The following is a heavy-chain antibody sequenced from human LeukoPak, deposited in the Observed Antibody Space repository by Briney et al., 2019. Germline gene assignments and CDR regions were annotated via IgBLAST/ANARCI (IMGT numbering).Heavy chain of an antibody. D-gene: IGHD1-26*01. CDR3: AREGPIVGATHLVDY. Sequence: ASVKVFCKASGYTFTDYYMHWVRQAPGQGLEWMGWINPNSGGTNYAQKFQGRATMTRDTSISTAYMELSRLRSDDTAVYYCAREGPIVGATHLVDYWGQGTLVTVSS. V-gene: IGHV1-2*02. CDR2: INPNSGGT. J-gene: IGHJ4*02. CDR1: GYTFTDYY.